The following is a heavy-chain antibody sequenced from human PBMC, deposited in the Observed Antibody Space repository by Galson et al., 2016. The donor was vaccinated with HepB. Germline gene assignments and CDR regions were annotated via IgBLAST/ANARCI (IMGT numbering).Heavy chain of an antibody. V-gene: IGHV3-13*04. CDR2: IGTAGDT. D-gene: IGHD4-17*01. Sequence: LRLSCAASGFTFSSYDMHWVRQATGKGLEWGPGIGTAGDTYYPGAVKGRFPISREDAKNSLYLQMNSLRAGDTAVYYCATSVYGDYRFDDWYFDLWGRGTLVTVSS. CDR3: ATSVYGDYRFDDWYFDL. J-gene: IGHJ2*01. CDR1: GFTFSSYD.